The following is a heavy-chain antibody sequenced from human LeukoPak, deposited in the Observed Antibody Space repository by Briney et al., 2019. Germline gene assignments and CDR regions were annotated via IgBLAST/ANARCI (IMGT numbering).Heavy chain of an antibody. CDR2: IYTSGRT. CDR1: GGSSSIY. CDR3: ARANRIFCVTTDCYLFDY. Sequence: KSSETLSLTCTVWGGSSSIYWSWVRPPAGKGLGWIGRIYTSGRTNYNPALKGRVTMSVDTSKNHFSLKLSYVAAADTAVYCCARANRIFCVTTDCYLFDYWGQGTQVTVSS. D-gene: IGHD2-21*02. V-gene: IGHV4-4*07. J-gene: IGHJ4*02.